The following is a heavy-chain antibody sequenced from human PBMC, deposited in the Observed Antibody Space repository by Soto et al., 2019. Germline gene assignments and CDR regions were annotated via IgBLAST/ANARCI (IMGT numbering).Heavy chain of an antibody. CDR2: ISRSGIYL. CDR1: GFTFSDYT. Sequence: DVQLVESGGGLVKPGGALRLSCAASGFTFSDYTVNWVRQAPGKGLEWVSSISRSGIYLYNVDSVKGRFTISRDNAENSLYLQLNSLRAEDTAVYYCARDRHGDYSFDSWGQGTLVTVSS. D-gene: IGHD4-17*01. J-gene: IGHJ4*02. V-gene: IGHV3-21*01. CDR3: ARDRHGDYSFDS.